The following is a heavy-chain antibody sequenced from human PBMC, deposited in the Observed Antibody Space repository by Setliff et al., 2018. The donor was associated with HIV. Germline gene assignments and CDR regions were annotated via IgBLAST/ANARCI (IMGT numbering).Heavy chain of an antibody. J-gene: IGHJ4*02. Sequence: SETLSLTCAVYGGSFSGYYWSWIRQPPGKGLEWIGEINHSGSTNYNPYPKSRVTITVDTSKNQFSLKLSSVTAADTAVYYCARPYGSGTKKYRWWYFDYWGQGTLVTVSS. CDR3: ARPYGSGTKKYRWWYFDY. V-gene: IGHV4-34*01. D-gene: IGHD3-10*01. CDR1: GGSFSGYY. CDR2: INHSGST.